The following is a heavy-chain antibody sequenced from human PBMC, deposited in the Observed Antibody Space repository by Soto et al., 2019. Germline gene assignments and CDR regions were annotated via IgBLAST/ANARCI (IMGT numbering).Heavy chain of an antibody. CDR3: ARRYGGAFDI. CDR1: GGSISSYY. V-gene: IGHV4-59*08. D-gene: IGHD4-17*01. CDR2: IYYSGST. Sequence: TLSLTCTVSGGSISSYYWSWIRQPPGKGLEWIGYIYYSGSTNYNPSLKSRVTISVDTSKNQFSLKLSSVTAAGTAVYYCARRYGGAFDIWGQGTMVTVSS. J-gene: IGHJ3*02.